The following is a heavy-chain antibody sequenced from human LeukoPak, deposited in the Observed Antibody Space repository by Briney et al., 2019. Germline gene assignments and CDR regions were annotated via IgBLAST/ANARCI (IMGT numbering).Heavy chain of an antibody. Sequence: KPSETLSLTCAVYGGSFSGYYWSWVRQTPGKGLEWIGEVNHSGNTKYNPSLKSRVTISVDTSKNQFSLKLSSVTAADTAVYYCARHREMYYYGSGSYYKSPNWFDPWGQGTLVTVSS. D-gene: IGHD3-10*01. CDR1: GGSFSGYY. CDR2: VNHSGNT. CDR3: ARHREMYYYGSGSYYKSPNWFDP. V-gene: IGHV4-34*01. J-gene: IGHJ5*02.